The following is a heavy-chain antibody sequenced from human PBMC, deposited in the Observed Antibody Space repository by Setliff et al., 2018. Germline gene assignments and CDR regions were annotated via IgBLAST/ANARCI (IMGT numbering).Heavy chain of an antibody. V-gene: IGHV4-59*01. D-gene: IGHD3-3*01. CDR1: GGSISSYY. CDR2: IYYSGST. Sequence: SETLSLTCTVSGGSISSYYWSWIRQPPGKGLEWIGYIYYSGSTNYNPSLKSRVTISVDTSKNQFSLKLSSVTAADTAVYYCARDRGYNFWSGYYYAYWGQGTLVTVSS. J-gene: IGHJ4*02. CDR3: ARDRGYNFWSGYYYAY.